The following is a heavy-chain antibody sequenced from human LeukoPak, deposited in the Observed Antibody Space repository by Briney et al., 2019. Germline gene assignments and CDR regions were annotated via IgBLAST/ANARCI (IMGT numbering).Heavy chain of an antibody. Sequence: SETLSLTCTVSGGSISSSSYYWGWIRQPPGKGLEWIGSIYYSGSTYYNPSLKSRVTISVDTSKNQFSLKLSSVTAADTAVYYCARSPGSRGYYYYMDVWGKGTTVTVSS. CDR2: IYYSGST. D-gene: IGHD3-22*01. CDR3: ARSPGSRGYYYYMDV. V-gene: IGHV4-39*07. J-gene: IGHJ6*03. CDR1: GGSISSSSYY.